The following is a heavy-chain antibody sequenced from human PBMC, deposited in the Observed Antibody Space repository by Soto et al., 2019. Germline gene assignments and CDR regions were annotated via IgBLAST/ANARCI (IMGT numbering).Heavy chain of an antibody. CDR3: ARGGRDWGFDY. Sequence: SETLSLTCTVSGGSISSGGYYWSWIRQHPGKGLEWIGYIYYSGSTYYNPSLKSRVTISVDTSKNQFSLKLSSVTAADTAVYYCARGGRDWGFDYWGQGTLVTVS. V-gene: IGHV4-31*03. CDR1: GGSISSGGYY. D-gene: IGHD1-26*01. CDR2: IYYSGST. J-gene: IGHJ4*02.